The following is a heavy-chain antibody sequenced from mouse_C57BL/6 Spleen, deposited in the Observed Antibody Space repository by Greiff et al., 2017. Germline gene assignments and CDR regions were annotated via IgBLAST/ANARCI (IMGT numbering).Heavy chain of an antibody. CDR2: ISSGGDYI. CDR3: TRNWAYFDY. CDR1: GFTFSSYA. Sequence: EVNLVESGAGLVKPGGSLKLSCAASGFTFSSYAMSWVRQTPEKRLEWVAYISSGGDYIFYADTVKGRFTISRDNARNTLYLQMSRLKSEDTAMYYCTRNWAYFDYWGQGTTLTVSS. J-gene: IGHJ2*01. D-gene: IGHD4-1*01. V-gene: IGHV5-9-1*02.